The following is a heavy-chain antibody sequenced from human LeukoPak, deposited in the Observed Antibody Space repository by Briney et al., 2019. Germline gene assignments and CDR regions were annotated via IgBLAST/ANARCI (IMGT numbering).Heavy chain of an antibody. CDR3: ARRSGIATSFLDAFDV. CDR1: GQW. J-gene: IGHJ3*01. CDR2: IHPGSSQT. V-gene: IGHV5-51*01. D-gene: IGHD2-21*01. Sequence: PGESLKISCEASGQWIAWVRQMPGKGLEYMGIIHPGSSQTTYGPSFQDRVTISADKSTNTAYLEWISLEASDTAMYFCARRSGIATSFLDAFDVWGQGTMVTVSS.